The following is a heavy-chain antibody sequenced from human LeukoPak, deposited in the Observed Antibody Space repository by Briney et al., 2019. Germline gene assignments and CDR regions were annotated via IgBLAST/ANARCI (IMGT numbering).Heavy chain of an antibody. CDR1: GGSIGSYY. CDR3: ARSNWYEYFDN. J-gene: IGHJ4*02. CDR2: VYTSGST. Sequence: SETLSLTCTVSGGSIGSYYWSWIRQPPGKGLEWIGYVYTSGSTNYNPSFKSRVTISADASKNQFSLRLTSVTAADTALYYCARSNWYEYFDNWGQGTLVTVSS. V-gene: IGHV4-4*09. D-gene: IGHD1-20*01.